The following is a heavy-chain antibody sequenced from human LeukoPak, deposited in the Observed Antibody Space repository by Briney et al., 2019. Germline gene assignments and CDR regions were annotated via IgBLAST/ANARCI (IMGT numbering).Heavy chain of an antibody. CDR3: ARDSTDYDFWSGGEGSFDP. Sequence: SETLSLTCAVSGGSISSSNWWSWVRHPPGKGLEWIGEIYHSGSTNYNPSLKSRVTISVDKSKNQFSLKLSSVTAADTAVYYCARDSTDYDFWSGGEGSFDPWGQGTLVTVSS. CDR2: IYHSGST. J-gene: IGHJ5*02. V-gene: IGHV4-4*02. D-gene: IGHD3-3*01. CDR1: GGSISSSNW.